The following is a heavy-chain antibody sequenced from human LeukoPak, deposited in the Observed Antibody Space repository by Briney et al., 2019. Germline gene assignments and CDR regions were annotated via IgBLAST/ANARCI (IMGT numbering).Heavy chain of an antibody. CDR1: GYTFTNYG. CDR3: ARVEFGESSSYGMDV. Sequence: GASVKVSCKASGYTFTNYGISWVRQAPGQGLEWMGWISAYNGNTNYAQKLQGRVIMTTDTSTNTAYMELRSLRSDDTAVYYCARVEFGESSSYGMDVWGQGTTVTVSS. V-gene: IGHV1-18*01. D-gene: IGHD3-10*01. J-gene: IGHJ6*02. CDR2: ISAYNGNT.